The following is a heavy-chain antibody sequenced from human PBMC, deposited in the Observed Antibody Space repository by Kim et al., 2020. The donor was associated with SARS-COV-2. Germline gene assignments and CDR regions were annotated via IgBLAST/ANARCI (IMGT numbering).Heavy chain of an antibody. CDR3: ARQLVVVPAARFDP. V-gene: IGHV1-2*06. Sequence: ASVKVSCKASGYTFTGYYMHWVRQAPGQGLEWMGRINPNSGGTNYAQKFQGRVTMTRDTSISTAYMELSRLRSDDTAVYYCARQLVVVPAARFDPWGQGTLVTVSS. CDR2: INPNSGGT. J-gene: IGHJ5*02. CDR1: GYTFTGYY. D-gene: IGHD2-2*01.